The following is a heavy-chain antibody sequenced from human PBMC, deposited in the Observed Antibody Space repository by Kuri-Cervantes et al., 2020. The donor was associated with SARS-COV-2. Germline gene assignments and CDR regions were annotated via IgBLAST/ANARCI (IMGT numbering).Heavy chain of an antibody. D-gene: IGHD4-17*01. CDR2: ISSSSSYI. V-gene: IGHV3-21*01. CDR1: GFTFSSYS. Sequence: GESLKISCAASGFTFSSYSMNWVRQAPGKGLEWVSSISSSSSYIFYADSVKGRFTISRDNSKNTLYLQMNSLRAEDTAVYYCAKGGSGGDYVFDYWGQGTLVTVSS. J-gene: IGHJ4*02. CDR3: AKGGSGGDYVFDY.